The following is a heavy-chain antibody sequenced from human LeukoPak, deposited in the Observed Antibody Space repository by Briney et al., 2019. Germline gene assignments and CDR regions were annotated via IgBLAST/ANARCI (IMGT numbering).Heavy chain of an antibody. CDR3: ARAVLRCSSTSCYGSWFDP. V-gene: IGHV1-18*01. Sequence: GASVKVSCKASGYTFTSYGISWVRQAPGQGLEWMGWISAYNGNTNYAQKLQGRVTMTTDTSTSTAYMELRSLRSDDTAVYYCARAVLRCSSTSCYGSWFDPWGQGTLVTVSS. J-gene: IGHJ5*02. CDR1: GYTFTSYG. D-gene: IGHD2-2*01. CDR2: ISAYNGNT.